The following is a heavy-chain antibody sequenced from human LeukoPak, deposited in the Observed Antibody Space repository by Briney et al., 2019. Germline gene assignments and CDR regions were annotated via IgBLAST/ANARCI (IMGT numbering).Heavy chain of an antibody. CDR3: AKVLRFLEWLWDY. CDR2: ISSSSSTI. Sequence: GGSLRLSCAASGFTFSSYSMNWVRQAPGKGLEWVSYISSSSSTIYYADSVKGRFTISRDNAKNSLYLQMNSLRAEDTAVYYCAKVLRFLEWLWDYWGQGTLVTVSS. CDR1: GFTFSSYS. D-gene: IGHD3-3*01. J-gene: IGHJ4*02. V-gene: IGHV3-48*01.